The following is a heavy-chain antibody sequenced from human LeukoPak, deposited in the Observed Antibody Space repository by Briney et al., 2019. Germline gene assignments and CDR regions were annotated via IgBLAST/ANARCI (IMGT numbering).Heavy chain of an antibody. D-gene: IGHD6-19*01. Sequence: PGGSLRLSCAASGFTFSSYWMSWVRQAPGKGLEWVANLNQDGSETHYVDSVKGRFTISRDNAKNSLYLQMNSLRAEDTALYYCARDNGGSGWLYWGQGTLVTVSS. J-gene: IGHJ4*02. CDR3: ARDNGGSGWLY. V-gene: IGHV3-7*05. CDR1: GFTFSSYW. CDR2: LNQDGSET.